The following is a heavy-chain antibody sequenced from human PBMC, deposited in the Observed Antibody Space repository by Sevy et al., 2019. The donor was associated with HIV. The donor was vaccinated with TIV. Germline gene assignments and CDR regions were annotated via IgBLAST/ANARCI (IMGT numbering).Heavy chain of an antibody. J-gene: IGHJ6*02. V-gene: IGHV4-61*01. CDR2: ISYSGNT. CDR3: ARVREAIYYFGMDV. Sequence: SETLSLTCTVSGGSVTSGNYYWTWIRQPPGKGLEWIGYISYSGNTKYNPSLKSQVIISVDTSKTQFSLTLSSVTAADTAVYYCARVREAIYYFGMDVWGQGTTVTVSS. CDR1: GGSVTSGNYY.